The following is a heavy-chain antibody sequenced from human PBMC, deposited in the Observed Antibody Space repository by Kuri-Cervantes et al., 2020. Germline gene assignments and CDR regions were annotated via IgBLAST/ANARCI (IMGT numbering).Heavy chain of an antibody. CDR2: ISWNSGSI. V-gene: IGHV3-9*01. CDR1: GFTFDDYA. J-gene: IGHJ4*02. CDR3: ARGAVSFDY. D-gene: IGHD6-19*01. Sequence: GGSLRLSCAASGFTFDDYAMHWVRQAPGKGLEWVSGISWNSGSIGYADSVKGRFTISRDNAKNSLYLQMSSLRAEDTAVYYCARGAVSFDYWGQGTLVTVSS.